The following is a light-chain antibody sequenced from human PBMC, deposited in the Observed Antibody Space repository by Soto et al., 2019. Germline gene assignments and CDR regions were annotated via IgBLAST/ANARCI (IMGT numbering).Light chain of an antibody. J-gene: IGLJ2*01. CDR2: NND. V-gene: IGLV1-44*01. CDR3: VAWDDSLNGYAV. Sequence: QSVLTQPPSASGTPGQRVTISCSGSSSNIGSNTVKWYQQLPGTAPKLLIYNNDQRPSGVPDRFSGSKSGTSASLAISGLQSEDEADYYCVAWDDSLNGYAVFGGGTKLPVL. CDR1: SSNIGSNT.